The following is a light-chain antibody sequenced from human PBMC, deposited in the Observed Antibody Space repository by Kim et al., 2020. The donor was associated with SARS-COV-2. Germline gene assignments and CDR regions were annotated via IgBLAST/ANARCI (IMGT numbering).Light chain of an antibody. Sequence: PATISCRSSQRLLYSTEYYNLDWYLQKPGQSPQLLIYWTSNRDSGVPDRFSGSGSGTDFTLKISRVEAEDVGVYYCMQAVKVPYTFGQGTKLEI. CDR3: MQAVKVPYT. V-gene: IGKV2-28*01. CDR2: WTS. J-gene: IGKJ2*01. CDR1: QRLLYSTEYYN.